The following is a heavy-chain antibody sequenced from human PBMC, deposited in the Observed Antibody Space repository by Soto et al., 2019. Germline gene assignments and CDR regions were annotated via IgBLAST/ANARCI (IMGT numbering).Heavy chain of an antibody. CDR3: ARSGSSSSRFWFDP. J-gene: IGHJ5*02. V-gene: IGHV4-31*02. CDR2: IYYSGST. D-gene: IGHD6-6*01. CDR1: GGSISSGGYY. Sequence: PSETLSLTCTVSGGSISSGGYYWSWIRQHPGKGLEWIGYIYYSGSTYYNPSLKSRVTISVDTSKNQFSLKLSSVTAADTAVYCCARSGSSSSRFWFDPWGQGTLVTVSS.